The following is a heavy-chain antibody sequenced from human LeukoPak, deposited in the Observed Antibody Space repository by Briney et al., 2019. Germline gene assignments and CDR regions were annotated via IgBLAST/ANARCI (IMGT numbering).Heavy chain of an antibody. V-gene: IGHV4-59*01. J-gene: IGHJ4*02. D-gene: IGHD7-27*01. CDR3: ATRKLGNDY. Sequence: PSETLSLTCTVSGGSISSYYWSWIRQPAGKGLEWIGYLYYTGSTSYNPSLKSRVTISADTSKNQFSLKLNSVTAADTAVYYCATRKLGNDYWGQGTLVTVSS. CDR1: GGSISSYY. CDR2: LYYTGST.